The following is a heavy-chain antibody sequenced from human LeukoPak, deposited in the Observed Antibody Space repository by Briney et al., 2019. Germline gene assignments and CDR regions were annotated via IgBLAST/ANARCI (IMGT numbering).Heavy chain of an antibody. D-gene: IGHD6-13*01. CDR1: GFTFISYA. J-gene: IGHJ5*01. V-gene: IGHV3-23*01. CDR3: AKSRYSATWYDS. Sequence: GSLRLSCAASGFTFISYAMTWVRQAPGKGLEWVSAISSGGESTYYADSVKGRFTISRDNSKDTLYLQMNSLRAEDTAVYYCAKSRYSATWYDSWGQGTLVTVSS. CDR2: ISSGGEST.